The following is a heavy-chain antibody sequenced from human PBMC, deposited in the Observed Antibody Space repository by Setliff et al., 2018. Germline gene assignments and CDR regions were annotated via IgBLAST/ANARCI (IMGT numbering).Heavy chain of an antibody. D-gene: IGHD3-22*01. CDR2: ISPVYGIA. V-gene: IGHV1-18*01. J-gene: IGHJ4*02. CDR1: GYAFITFG. CDR3: VRGPGPSVVVAIPFDH. Sequence: ASVKVSCKTSGYAFITFGMSWVRQAPGQGLEWMGWISPVYGIANYARKLQGRVTMTADTSTTTAYLELTSLRYDDTAVYYCVRGPGPSVVVAIPFDHWGQGSLVTVS.